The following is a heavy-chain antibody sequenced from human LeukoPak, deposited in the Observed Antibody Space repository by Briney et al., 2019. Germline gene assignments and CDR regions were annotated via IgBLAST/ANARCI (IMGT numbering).Heavy chain of an antibody. D-gene: IGHD1-1*01. CDR3: ARDPLKERFFDY. CDR1: GGSISSSSYY. J-gene: IGHJ4*02. CDR2: IYYSGST. Sequence: SETLSLTCTVSGGSISSSSYYWGWIRQPPGKGLEWIGSIYYSGSTYYNPSLKSRVTISVDTSKNQFSLKLSSVTAADPAVYYCARDPLKERFFDYWGQGTLVTVSS. V-gene: IGHV4-39*07.